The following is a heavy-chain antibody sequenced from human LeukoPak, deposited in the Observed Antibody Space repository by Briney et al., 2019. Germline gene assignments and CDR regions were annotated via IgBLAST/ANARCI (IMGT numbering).Heavy chain of an antibody. J-gene: IGHJ4*02. CDR2: TQSGGST. CDR3: AMGSGSD. V-gene: IGHV3-53*01. Sequence: PGGSLRLSCAASGFTFSTHVMSSVRQAPGKGLEWVSVTQSGGSTYYADSVKGRFSVSRDNSKNTLYLQMSSLRAEDTAVYYCAMGSGSDWGQGTLVTVSS. D-gene: IGHD1-26*01. CDR1: GFTFSTHV.